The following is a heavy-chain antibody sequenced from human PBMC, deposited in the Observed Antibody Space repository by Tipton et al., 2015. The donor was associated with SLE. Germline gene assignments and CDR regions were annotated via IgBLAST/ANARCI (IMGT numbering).Heavy chain of an antibody. J-gene: IGHJ4*02. CDR3: ATGHFDY. V-gene: IGHV4-61*02. Sequence: TLSLTCSVSGGSISSSSHYWSWIRQPAGKGLEWIGRINSSGSTNYNPSLKSRVTISVDTSKNQYSLKLNSVTAADTAVYYCATGHFDYWGQGTLVSVSS. D-gene: IGHD1-14*01. CDR2: INSSGST. CDR1: GGSISSSSHY.